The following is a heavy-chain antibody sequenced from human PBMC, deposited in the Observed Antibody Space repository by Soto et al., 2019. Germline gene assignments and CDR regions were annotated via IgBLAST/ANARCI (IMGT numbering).Heavy chain of an antibody. Sequence: QVQLQESGPRLVKPSATLSLTCTVSGGSITSSYWSWIRRPPGKWLEWIAYIYDTGIGGYTPSTSYVPSLKSRVTMSVDTSKSQFSLKLTSVTAADTAGYYCARGEDAFFYYGLDVWGQGITVTVSS. CDR1: GGSITSSY. CDR3: ARGEDAFFYYGLDV. V-gene: IGHV4-59*01. CDR2: IYDTGIGGYTPST. J-gene: IGHJ6*02.